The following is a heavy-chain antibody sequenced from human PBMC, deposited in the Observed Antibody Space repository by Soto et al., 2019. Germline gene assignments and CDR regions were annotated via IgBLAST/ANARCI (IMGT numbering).Heavy chain of an antibody. J-gene: IGHJ4*02. V-gene: IGHV3-9*01. D-gene: IGHD3-16*01. Sequence: DVLLVESGGGLVQPGGSLRLTCKVSGFSLDDYAMHWVRQAPGKGLEWVSGISGNGAGLDYAAPVRGRFAISRERAGNSLFLQMNSLRVEDSAFYYCAQGGGFRLGGPDFKETQFESWGQGALVTVSS. CDR1: GFSLDDYA. CDR2: ISGNGAGL. CDR3: AQGGGFRLGGPDFKETQFES.